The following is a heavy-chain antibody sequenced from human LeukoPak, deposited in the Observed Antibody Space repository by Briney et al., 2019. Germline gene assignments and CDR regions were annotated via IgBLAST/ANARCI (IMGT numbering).Heavy chain of an antibody. CDR2: ISWDGGST. D-gene: IGHD3-22*01. V-gene: IGHV3-43*01. Sequence: GGSLRLSCAASGFTFDDYTIHWVRQAPGKGLEWVSLISWDGGSTYYADSVKGRFTISRDNSKNSLYLQMNSLRTEDTALYYCAKDISPYYYDSSGYLVDYWGQGTLVTVSS. CDR3: AKDISPYYYDSSGYLVDY. J-gene: IGHJ4*02. CDR1: GFTFDDYT.